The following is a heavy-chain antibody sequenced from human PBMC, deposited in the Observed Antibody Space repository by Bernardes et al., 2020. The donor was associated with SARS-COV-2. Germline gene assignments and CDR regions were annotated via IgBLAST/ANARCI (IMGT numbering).Heavy chain of an antibody. D-gene: IGHD3-3*01. V-gene: IGHV4-59*01. CDR3: VRERSYNWFDP. Sequence: SETLSLTCTVSGGSISRDYWSWVRQPPGKGLEWIGYIYYRGSTNYNPPLASRVTMSVDTSKNQFSLNLTSVTAADTAVYYCVRERSYNWFDPWGQGTLVTVSS. J-gene: IGHJ5*02. CDR1: GGSISRDY. CDR2: IYYRGST.